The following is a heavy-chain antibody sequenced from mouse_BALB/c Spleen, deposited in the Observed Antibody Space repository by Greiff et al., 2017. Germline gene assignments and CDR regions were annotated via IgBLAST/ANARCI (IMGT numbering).Heavy chain of an antibody. Sequence: EVKLQESGPGLVKPSQSLSLTCSVTGYSITSGYYWNWIRQFPGNKLEWMGYISYDGSNNYNPSLKNRISITRDTSKNQFFLKLNSVTTEDTATYYCARDHGSNQAWFAYWGQGTLVTVSA. D-gene: IGHD1-1*01. CDR1: GYSITSGYY. CDR2: ISYDGSN. V-gene: IGHV3-6*02. CDR3: ARDHGSNQAWFAY. J-gene: IGHJ3*01.